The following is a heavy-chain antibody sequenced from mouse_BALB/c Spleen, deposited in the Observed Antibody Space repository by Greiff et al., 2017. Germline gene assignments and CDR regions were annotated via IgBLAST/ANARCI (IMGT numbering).Heavy chain of an antibody. V-gene: IGHV1S81*02. J-gene: IGHJ4*01. CDR2: INPSNGGT. CDR3: TRSRGNYYAMDY. Sequence: VKLVESGAELVKPGASVKLSCKASGYTFTSYYMYWVKQRPGQGLEWIGEINPSNGGTNFNEKFKSKATLTVDKSSSTAYMQLSSLTSEDSAVYYCTRSRGNYYAMDYWGQGTSVTVSS. CDR1: GYTFTSYY.